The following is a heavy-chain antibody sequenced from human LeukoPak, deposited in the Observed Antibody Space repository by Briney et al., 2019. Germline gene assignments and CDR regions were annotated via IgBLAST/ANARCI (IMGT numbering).Heavy chain of an antibody. CDR2: ISFSVNTK. J-gene: IGHJ4*02. D-gene: IGHD6-19*01. CDR1: GFTFSDYS. V-gene: IGHV3-48*04. Sequence: TGGSLRLSCAASGFTFSDYSMNWVRQAPGKGLGWVSYISFSVNTKYYGDSVKGRFTISRDNAKNSLYLHMDSLRAEDTAVYYCARGAYSSGWAYFDHWGQGTLVTVSS. CDR3: ARGAYSSGWAYFDH.